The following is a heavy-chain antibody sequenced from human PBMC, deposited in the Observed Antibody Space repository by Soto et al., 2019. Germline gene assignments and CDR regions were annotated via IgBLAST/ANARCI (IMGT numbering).Heavy chain of an antibody. D-gene: IGHD5-12*01. CDR2: IWYDGSNK. CDR1: GFTFSSYG. CDR3: ARDRGVVEMATTLDY. Sequence: GGSLRLSCAASGFTFSSYGMHWVRQAPGKGLEWVAVIWYDGSNKYYADSVKGRFTISRDNSKNTLYLQMNSLRAEDTAVYYCARDRGVVEMATTLDYWGQGTLVTVSS. J-gene: IGHJ4*02. V-gene: IGHV3-33*01.